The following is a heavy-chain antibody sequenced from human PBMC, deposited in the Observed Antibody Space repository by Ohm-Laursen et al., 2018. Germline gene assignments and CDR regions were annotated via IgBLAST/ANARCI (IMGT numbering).Heavy chain of an antibody. CDR2: IKSKTDGGTT. CDR3: IHISATGVY. D-gene: IGHD6-13*01. J-gene: IGHJ4*02. CDR1: GFTFSSYA. Sequence: GSLRLSCAASGFTFSSYAMSWVRQAPGKGLEWVGRIKSKTDGGTTDYATPVKSRFTISRDDSKNTLYLQMNSLKTEDTAVYYCIHISATGVYWGQGTLVTVSS. V-gene: IGHV3-15*01.